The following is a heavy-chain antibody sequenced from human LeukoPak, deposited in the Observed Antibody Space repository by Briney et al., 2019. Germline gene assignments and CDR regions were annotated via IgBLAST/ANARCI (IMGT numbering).Heavy chain of an antibody. CDR1: GFTVSSNY. J-gene: IGHJ3*02. D-gene: IGHD6-19*01. V-gene: IGHV3-53*01. Sequence: GGSLRLSCADSGFTVSSNYMSWVRQAPGKGLEWVSVIYSGGSTYYADSVKGRFTISRGNSKNTLYLQMNSLRAEDTAVYYCARAVAGTGYAFDIWGQGTMVTVSS. CDR3: ARAVAGTGYAFDI. CDR2: IYSGGST.